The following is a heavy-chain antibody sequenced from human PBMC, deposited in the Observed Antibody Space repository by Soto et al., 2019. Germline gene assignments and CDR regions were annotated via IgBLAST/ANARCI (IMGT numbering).Heavy chain of an antibody. CDR3: ARVGDYADYYGMDV. Sequence: GGSLRLSCAASGLTFSSYSMNWVRQAPGKGLEWVSSISSSSRYIHYADSVKGRFTVSRDNAKNSVYLQMNSLRAEDTAVYYCARVGDYADYYGMDVWGQGTTVTVSS. D-gene: IGHD4-17*01. CDR2: ISSSSRYI. J-gene: IGHJ6*02. V-gene: IGHV3-21*01. CDR1: GLTFSSYS.